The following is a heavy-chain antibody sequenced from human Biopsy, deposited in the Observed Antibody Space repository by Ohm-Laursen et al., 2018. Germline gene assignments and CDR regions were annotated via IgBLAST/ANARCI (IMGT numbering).Heavy chain of an antibody. D-gene: IGHD4-23*01. CDR1: GGSFTGHY. J-gene: IGHJ4*02. CDR2: ISYTGYT. Sequence: GTLSLTCTVSGGSFTGHYWSWIRQPTGKGLEWIGHISYTGYTSYNASLKSRVTISVDTSRYHFSLRLSSLTAADTAVYYCARGSNDFGGLYFPRWGQGTLLTVSS. V-gene: IGHV4-59*11. CDR3: ARGSNDFGGLYFPR.